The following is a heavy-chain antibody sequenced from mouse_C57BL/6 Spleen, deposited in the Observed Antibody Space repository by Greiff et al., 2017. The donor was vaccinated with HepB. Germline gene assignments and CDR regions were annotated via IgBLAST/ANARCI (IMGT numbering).Heavy chain of an antibody. CDR3: ARIDYDEDGDAMDY. CDR2: IHPNSGST. D-gene: IGHD2-3*01. J-gene: IGHJ4*01. V-gene: IGHV1-64*01. CDR1: GYTFTSYW. Sequence: QVQLQQPGAELVKPGASVKLSCKASGYTFTSYWMHWVKQRPGQGLEWIGMIHPNSGSTNYNEKFKSKATLTVDKASSTAYMQLSSLTSEDSEVYFCARIDYDEDGDAMDYWGQGTSVTVSS.